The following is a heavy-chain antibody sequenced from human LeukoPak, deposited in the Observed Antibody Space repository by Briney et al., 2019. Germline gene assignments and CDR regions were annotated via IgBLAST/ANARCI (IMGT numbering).Heavy chain of an antibody. V-gene: IGHV3-49*04. CDR1: GFTFGDYA. CDR3: TRDQTPYY. CDR2: IRSEVYGGTP. Sequence: GGSLRLSCTTSGFTFGDYAMTWVHQAPGKGLEWVGFIRSEVYGGTPEYAASVKGRFTISRDDSKGIAYLQMNSLRPEDTAMYYCTRDQTPYYWGQGTLVTVSS. J-gene: IGHJ4*02.